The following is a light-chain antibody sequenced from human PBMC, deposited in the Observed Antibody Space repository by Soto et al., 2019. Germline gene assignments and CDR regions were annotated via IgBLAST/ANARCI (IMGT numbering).Light chain of an antibody. CDR1: QIIRTN. V-gene: IGKV3-15*01. Sequence: ETVMTQSPTTLSVSPGGRVTLSCRASQIIRTNLAWYQQKPGQAPRLLIYGASTRATGVPARFSGSGSGTEFTLTISSLQSEDFAVYYCQQYNNWWTFGQGTKV. J-gene: IGKJ1*01. CDR2: GAS. CDR3: QQYNNWWT.